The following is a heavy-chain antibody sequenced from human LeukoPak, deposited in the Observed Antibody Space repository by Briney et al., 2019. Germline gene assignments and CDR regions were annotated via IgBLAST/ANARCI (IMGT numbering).Heavy chain of an antibody. D-gene: IGHD2-15*01. V-gene: IGHV5-51*01. CDR3: ARHRKDIGFDS. CDR2: IYPDDSDT. Sequence: GESLKISCKGSGYSFSSYWIGWVRQMPGKGLEWMAIIYPDDSDTRYGPSFQGQVTISADKSISTAYLQWSSLKASDTAMYYCARHRKDIGFDSWGQGTLVTVSS. J-gene: IGHJ4*02. CDR1: GYSFSSYW.